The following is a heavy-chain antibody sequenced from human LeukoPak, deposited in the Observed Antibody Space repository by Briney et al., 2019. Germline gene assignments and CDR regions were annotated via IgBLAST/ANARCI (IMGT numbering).Heavy chain of an antibody. J-gene: IGHJ4*02. Sequence: PSETLSLTCTVSGGSISSHHWSWVRQAPGKGLEWVANIKQDGSEKYYVDSVKGRFTISRDNAKNSLYLQMNSLRAEDTAVYYCARDLYDNYFDYWGQGTLVTVSS. D-gene: IGHD3-22*01. CDR2: IKQDGSEK. CDR1: GGSISSHH. V-gene: IGHV3-7*01. CDR3: ARDLYDNYFDY.